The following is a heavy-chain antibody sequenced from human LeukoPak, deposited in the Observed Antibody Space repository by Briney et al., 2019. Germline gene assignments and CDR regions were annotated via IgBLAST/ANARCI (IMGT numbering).Heavy chain of an antibody. CDR1: GFTFNNYG. CDR3: ARDTVVVVPAAMMRYYYYGMDV. V-gene: IGHV3-30*02. J-gene: IGHJ6*02. D-gene: IGHD2-2*01. CDR2: IRYDGSNK. Sequence: GGSLRLSCAASGFTFNNYGMHWVRQAPGKGLEWVAFIRYDGSNKYYADSVKGRFTISRDNSKDTLYLQMNSLRAEDTAVYYCARDTVVVVPAAMMRYYYYGMDVWGQGTTVTVSS.